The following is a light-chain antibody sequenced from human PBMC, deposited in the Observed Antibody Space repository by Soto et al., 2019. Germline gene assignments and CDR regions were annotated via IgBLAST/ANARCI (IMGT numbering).Light chain of an antibody. CDR2: GAS. CDR1: QSIDNW. Sequence: EVVLAQSPATLSLSPGERATLSCRASQSIDNWLAWYQQKPGQAPRLLIYGASNRATGITARFSGSGSGTDFTLTISSLEPEDSAIYYCQERNNWPLIPFGQGTRLEIK. V-gene: IGKV3-11*01. CDR3: QERNNWPLIP. J-gene: IGKJ5*01.